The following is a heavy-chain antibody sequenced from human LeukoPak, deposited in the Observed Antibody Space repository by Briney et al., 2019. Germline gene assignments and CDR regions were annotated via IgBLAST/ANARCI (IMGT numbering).Heavy chain of an antibody. Sequence: ASVKVSCKPSGYTFTGYYMHWLRQAPGQGLEWMGWINPNSGGTNYAQKFQGRVTMTRDTSISTAYMELSMLRSDDTAVYYCASYCSSTSCYSNDAFDIWGQGTMVTVSS. CDR2: INPNSGGT. D-gene: IGHD2-2*02. CDR3: ASYCSSTSCYSNDAFDI. CDR1: GYTFTGYY. V-gene: IGHV1-2*02. J-gene: IGHJ3*02.